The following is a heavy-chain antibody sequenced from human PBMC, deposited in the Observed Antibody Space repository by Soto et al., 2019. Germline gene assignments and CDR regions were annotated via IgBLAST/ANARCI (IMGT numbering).Heavy chain of an antibody. Sequence: SETLSLTCTLSGGSISSGNYYWSWIRQPPGKGLEWIGFISYSGSTYYSLSLKSRVTISVDTSKNQFSLNLSFVTAADTAVYYCATMGTPAAGLYYFDYWGQGTLVTVSS. V-gene: IGHV4-30-4*01. D-gene: IGHD5-18*01. CDR3: ATMGTPAAGLYYFDY. J-gene: IGHJ4*02. CDR1: GGSISSGNYY. CDR2: ISYSGST.